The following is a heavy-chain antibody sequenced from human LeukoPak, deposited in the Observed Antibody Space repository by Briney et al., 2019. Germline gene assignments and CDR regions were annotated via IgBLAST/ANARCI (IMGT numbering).Heavy chain of an antibody. V-gene: IGHV1-69*06. J-gene: IGHJ4*02. D-gene: IGHD5-18*01. CDR2: IIPIFGTA. Sequence: GASVKVSCKASGGTFSSYAISWVRQAPGQGLEWMGGIIPIFGTANYAQKFQGRVTITADKSTSTAYMELSSLRSEDTAVYYCASGGGEYSCGYVNFDYWGQGTLVTVSS. CDR1: GGTFSSYA. CDR3: ASGGGEYSCGYVNFDY.